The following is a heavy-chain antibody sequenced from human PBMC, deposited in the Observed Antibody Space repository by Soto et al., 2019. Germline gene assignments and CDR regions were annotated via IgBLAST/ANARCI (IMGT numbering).Heavy chain of an antibody. CDR3: ARDPTVVTRAFWENYYYYGMDV. CDR1: GYSFTSYW. V-gene: IGHV5-51*01. CDR2: IYPGDSDT. J-gene: IGHJ6*02. Sequence: PGESLKISCKGSGYSFTSYWIGWVRQMPGKGLEWMGIIYPGDSDTRYSPSFQGQVTISADKSISTAYLQWSSLKASDTAVYYCARDPTVVTRAFWENYYYYGMDVWGQGTTVTVSS. D-gene: IGHD4-17*01.